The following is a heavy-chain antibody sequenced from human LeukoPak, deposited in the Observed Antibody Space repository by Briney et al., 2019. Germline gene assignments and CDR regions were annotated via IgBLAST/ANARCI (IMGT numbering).Heavy chain of an antibody. V-gene: IGHV3-21*01. Sequence: PGGSLRLSRAASGFTFSSYSMNWVRQAPGKGLEWVSSISSSSSYIYYADSVKGRFTISRDNAKNSLYLQMNSLRAEDTAVYYCARDLSSGYFDLWGRGTLVTVSS. J-gene: IGHJ2*01. CDR2: ISSSSSYI. CDR3: ARDLSSGYFDL. CDR1: GFTFSSYS. D-gene: IGHD2/OR15-2a*01.